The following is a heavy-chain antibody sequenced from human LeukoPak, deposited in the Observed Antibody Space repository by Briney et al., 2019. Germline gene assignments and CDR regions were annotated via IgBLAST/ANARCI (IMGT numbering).Heavy chain of an antibody. V-gene: IGHV1-46*01. CDR2: INPSGGST. CDR1: GGTFSSYA. CDR3: ARGYCSSTSCYTADDAFDI. J-gene: IGHJ3*02. Sequence: ASVKVSCKASGGTFSSYAISWVRQAPGQGLEWMGIINPSGGSTSYAQKFQGRVTMTRDTSTSTVYMELSSLRSEDTAVYYCARGYCSSTSCYTADDAFDIWGQGTMVTVSS. D-gene: IGHD2-2*02.